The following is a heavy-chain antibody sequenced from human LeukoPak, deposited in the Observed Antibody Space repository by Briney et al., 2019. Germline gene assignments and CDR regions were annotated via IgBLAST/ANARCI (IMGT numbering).Heavy chain of an antibody. Sequence: GASVKVSCKASGYTFTSYDINWVRQATGQGLEWMGWMNPNSGNTGYAQKFQGRVTITRNTSISTAYMELSSLRSEDTAVYYCTRAIISVCSSSWNYYWGQGTLVTVSS. D-gene: IGHD6-13*01. CDR3: TRAIISVCSSSWNYY. J-gene: IGHJ4*02. CDR2: MNPNSGNT. V-gene: IGHV1-8*03. CDR1: GYTFTSYD.